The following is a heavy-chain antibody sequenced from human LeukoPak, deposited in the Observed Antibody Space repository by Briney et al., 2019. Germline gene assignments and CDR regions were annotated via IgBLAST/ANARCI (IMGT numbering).Heavy chain of an antibody. CDR3: ARLMDRARRDAFDI. D-gene: IGHD2-2*03. Sequence: GGSLRLSCAASGFTFSNYNMNWVRQAPGKGLEWISYISSTGSAKNYADSVKGRFTVSRDNAWNSLYLQMSSLRAEDTAIYYCARLMDRARRDAFDIWGLGTMVTVSS. V-gene: IGHV3-48*01. CDR2: ISSTGSAK. CDR1: GFTFSNYN. J-gene: IGHJ3*02.